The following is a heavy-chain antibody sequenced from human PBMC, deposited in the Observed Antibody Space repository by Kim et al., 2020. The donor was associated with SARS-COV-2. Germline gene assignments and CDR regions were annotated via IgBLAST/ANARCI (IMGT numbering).Heavy chain of an antibody. J-gene: IGHJ3*02. V-gene: IGHV3-21*01. Sequence: GGYLRLSCAASGFTFSTYTINWVRQARGRGLEWVSAISSSSSYIYFADSVKGRFTISRDSAENSLYLQMNSLRAEDTAVYYCFVVPAATHLFDIWGQGTLVTVSS. CDR2: ISSSSSYI. CDR1: GFTFSTYT. D-gene: IGHD2-2*01. CDR3: FVVPAATHLFDI.